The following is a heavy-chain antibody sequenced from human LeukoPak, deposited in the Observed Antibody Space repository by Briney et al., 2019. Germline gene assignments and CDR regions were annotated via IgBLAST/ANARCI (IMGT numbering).Heavy chain of an antibody. D-gene: IGHD4-23*01. CDR1: GFTFNSFW. CDR2: INNDGSST. V-gene: IGHV3-74*01. CDR3: ARGPNSQDY. Sequence: GGSLRLSCAASGFTFNSFWMHWVRQAPGKGLVWVSHINNDGSSTSYADSVKGRFTISRDNAKNTLYLQMNSLRAEDTAVYYCARGPNSQDYWGQGTLVTASS. J-gene: IGHJ4*02.